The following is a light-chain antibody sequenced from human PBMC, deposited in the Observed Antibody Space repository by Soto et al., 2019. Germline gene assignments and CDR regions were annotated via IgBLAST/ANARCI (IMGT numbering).Light chain of an antibody. J-gene: IGKJ1*01. Sequence: EIVLTQSPGTLSLSPGERATLSCRARQSVSSSYLAWYQQQPGQAPRLLIYGASSRATGIPDRFSGSGFGTDFTLTISRLEPEDFAVYYCQQYGSSPGTFGQGTKVEIQ. CDR1: QSVSSSY. CDR3: QQYGSSPGT. V-gene: IGKV3-20*01. CDR2: GAS.